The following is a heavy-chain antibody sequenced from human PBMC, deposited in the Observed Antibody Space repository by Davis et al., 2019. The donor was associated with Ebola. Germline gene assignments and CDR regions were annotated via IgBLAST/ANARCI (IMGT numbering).Heavy chain of an antibody. CDR2: IYYSGST. V-gene: IGHV4-61*01. CDR3: ARAQLLQKLYYYYYYGMDV. Sequence: SETLSLTCTVSGGSVSSGSYYWSWIRQPPGKGLEWIGYIYYSGSTNYNPSLKSRVTISVDTSKNQFSLKLSSVTAADTAEYYCARAQLLQKLYYYYYYGMDVWGQGTTVTVSS. CDR1: GGSVSSGSYY. D-gene: IGHD2-2*01. J-gene: IGHJ6*02.